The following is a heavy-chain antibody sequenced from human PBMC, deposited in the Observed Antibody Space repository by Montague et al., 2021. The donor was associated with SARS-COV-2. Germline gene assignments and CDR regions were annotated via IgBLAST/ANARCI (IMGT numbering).Heavy chain of an antibody. CDR1: GGSIRNYY. J-gene: IGHJ4*02. V-gene: IGHV4-59*12. Sequence: SETRSLTCAVSGGSIRNYYWSWIRQPPGRGLEWIAYIYDSGNVDYNPSLKSRVTILVDTSKNQFSLKLTSVTAADTATYYCARGVYNRVIFVVSPRYYFDYWGQGNMVAVSA. D-gene: IGHD3-9*01. CDR2: IYDSGNV. CDR3: ARGVYNRVIFVVSPRYYFDY.